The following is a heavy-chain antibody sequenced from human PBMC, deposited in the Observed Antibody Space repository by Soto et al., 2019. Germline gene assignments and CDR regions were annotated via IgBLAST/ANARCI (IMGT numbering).Heavy chain of an antibody. CDR3: ARDRSSSPGGLDY. Sequence: SVKVSCKASGGTFSSYAISWVRQAPGQGLEWMGGIIPIFGTANYAQKFQGRVTITADESTSTAYMELSSLRSEDTAVYYCARDRSSSPGGLDYWGQGTLVTVSS. V-gene: IGHV1-69*13. CDR2: IIPIFGTA. CDR1: GGTFSSYA. J-gene: IGHJ4*02. D-gene: IGHD6-13*01.